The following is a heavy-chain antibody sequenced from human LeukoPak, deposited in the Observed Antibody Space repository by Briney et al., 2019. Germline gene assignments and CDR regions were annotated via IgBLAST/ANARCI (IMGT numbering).Heavy chain of an antibody. Sequence: ASVKVSCKASGYTFTSYYMHWVRQAPGQGLEWMGIINPSGGSTSYAQKFQGRVTMTRDTSTSTVYMELSSLRSEDPAVYYCARGVPYCSSTSCYSGFGAFDIWGQGTMVTVSS. D-gene: IGHD2-2*01. V-gene: IGHV1-46*01. CDR2: INPSGGST. CDR1: GYTFTSYY. CDR3: ARGVPYCSSTSCYSGFGAFDI. J-gene: IGHJ3*02.